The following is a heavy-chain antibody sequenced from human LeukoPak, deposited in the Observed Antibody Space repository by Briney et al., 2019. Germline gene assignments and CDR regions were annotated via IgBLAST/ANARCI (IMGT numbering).Heavy chain of an antibody. CDR1: GFTFSSYA. V-gene: IGHV3-30-3*01. D-gene: IGHD2-8*01. J-gene: IGHJ6*02. CDR3: ARDIVLMVYAQLPYYYGMDV. Sequence: GRSLRLSCAASGFTFSSYAMHWVRQAPGKGLEWVAVISYDGSNKYCADSVKGRFTISRDNSKNTLYLQINSLRAEDTAVCYCARDIVLMVYAQLPYYYGMDVWGQGTTVTVSS. CDR2: ISYDGSNK.